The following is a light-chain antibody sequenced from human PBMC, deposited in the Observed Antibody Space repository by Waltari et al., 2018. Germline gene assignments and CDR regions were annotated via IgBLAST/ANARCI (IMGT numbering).Light chain of an antibody. V-gene: IGLV1-44*01. CDR3: AAWDDSLNGWV. CDR1: SSNIGSNT. Sequence: QSVLTQPPSASGTPGQRVTISCSGSSSNIGSNTVNWYQQLPGTAPKLLIYRNNQRPSGVPDRFSGSKSGTSASLAISGLQSEVEADYYCAAWDDSLNGWVFGGGTKLTVL. CDR2: RNN. J-gene: IGLJ3*02.